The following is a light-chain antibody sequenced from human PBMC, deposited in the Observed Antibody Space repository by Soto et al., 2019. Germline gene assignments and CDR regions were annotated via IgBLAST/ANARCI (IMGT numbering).Light chain of an antibody. CDR1: ESISTY. J-gene: IGKJ5*01. V-gene: IGKV1-39*01. CDR3: QQSYSKIT. Sequence: DIQMTQSPSSLSASVGDRLTITCRASESISTYLNWYQHKPGTAPTLLIYGASSLQSGVPSRFSGSGSGTDFTLTISSLQPEDFATYYCQQSYSKITFGQGTRLEIK. CDR2: GAS.